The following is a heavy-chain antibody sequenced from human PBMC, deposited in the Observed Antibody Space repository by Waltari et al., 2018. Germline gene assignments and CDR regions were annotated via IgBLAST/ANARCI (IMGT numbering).Heavy chain of an antibody. Sequence: QLQLQESGPGLVKPSETLSLTCTVSGGSISNPNYYWAWIRQPPGKGLEWIGSIYYSGSTYYNPSLKSRVTISVDTSKNQFSLKLNSVTAADTAVYYCARFQRFGDQPSWGQGTLVTVSS. D-gene: IGHD3-10*01. CDR2: IYYSGST. J-gene: IGHJ5*02. V-gene: IGHV4-39*01. CDR3: ARFQRFGDQPS. CDR1: GGSISNPNYY.